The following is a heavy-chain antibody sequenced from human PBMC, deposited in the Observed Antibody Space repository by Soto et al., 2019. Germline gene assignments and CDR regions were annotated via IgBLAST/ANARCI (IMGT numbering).Heavy chain of an antibody. CDR3: ARAWYYYDSSGYPIDY. D-gene: IGHD3-22*01. V-gene: IGHV1-18*01. Sequence: QVQLVQSGAEVKKPGASVKVSCKASGYTFTSYGISWVRQAPGQGLEWMGWISAYNGNTNYAQKLQGRVTMTTNTSTSTAYMELRSLRSDDTAVYYCARAWYYYDSSGYPIDYWGQGTLVTVSS. CDR1: GYTFTSYG. CDR2: ISAYNGNT. J-gene: IGHJ4*02.